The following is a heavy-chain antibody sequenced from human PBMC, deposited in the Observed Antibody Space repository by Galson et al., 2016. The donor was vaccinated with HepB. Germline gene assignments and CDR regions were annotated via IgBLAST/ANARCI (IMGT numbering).Heavy chain of an antibody. Sequence: PALVKPTQTLTLTCTFSGFSLTTSGAGVGWIRQPPGKALEWLALIYWDGDRRYSPSLKTRRTITKDTSKKQVVLTMTNMDPVDTATYYCAHGRGAGNSPVFDNWGQGTLVTVSS. V-gene: IGHV2-5*02. D-gene: IGHD4-23*01. CDR3: AHGRGAGNSPVFDN. J-gene: IGHJ4*02. CDR1: GFSLTTSGAG. CDR2: IYWDGDR.